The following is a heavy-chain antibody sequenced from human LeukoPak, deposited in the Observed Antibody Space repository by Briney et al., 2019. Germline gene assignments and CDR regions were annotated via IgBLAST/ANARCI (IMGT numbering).Heavy chain of an antibody. V-gene: IGHV4-30-2*01. D-gene: IGHD7-27*01. Sequence: SETLSLTCAVSGGSISSGGYSWSWIRQPPGKGLEWIGYIYHSGSTYYNPSLKSRVTISVDRSKNQFSLKLSSVTAADTAVYYCARLGPTRYSNDAFDIWGQGTMVTVSS. J-gene: IGHJ3*02. CDR3: ARLGPTRYSNDAFDI. CDR2: IYHSGST. CDR1: GGSISSGGYS.